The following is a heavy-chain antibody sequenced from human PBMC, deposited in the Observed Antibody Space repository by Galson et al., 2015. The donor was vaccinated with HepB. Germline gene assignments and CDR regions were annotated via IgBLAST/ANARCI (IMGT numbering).Heavy chain of an antibody. V-gene: IGHV3-48*01. CDR2: ISSSSSTI. J-gene: IGHJ6*03. CDR1: GFTFSSYS. Sequence: SLRLSCAASGFTFSSYSMNWVRQAPGKGLEWVSYISSSSSTIYYADSVKGRFTISRDNAKNSLYVQMNSLRAEDTAVYYCARDRIFADYMDVWGKGTTVTVSS. CDR3: ARDRIFADYMDV. D-gene: IGHD2-15*01.